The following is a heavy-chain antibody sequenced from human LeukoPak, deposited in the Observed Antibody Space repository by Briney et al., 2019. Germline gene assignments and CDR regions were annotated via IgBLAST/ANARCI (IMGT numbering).Heavy chain of an antibody. J-gene: IGHJ4*02. D-gene: IGHD1-14*01. Sequence: GGSLRLSCATSGFSFTDYPMNWVRKAPGKGLEWVSCISSSSTYIYYADSVRGRFAISRDNAKNSLYLQMNSLRAEDTAVYYCARENHGSFDYWGQGSLVTVSS. CDR3: ARENHGSFDY. V-gene: IGHV3-21*01. CDR2: ISSSSTYI. CDR1: GFSFTDYP.